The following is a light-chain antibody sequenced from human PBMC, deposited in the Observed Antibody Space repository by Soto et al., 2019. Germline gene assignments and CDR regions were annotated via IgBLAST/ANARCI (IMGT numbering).Light chain of an antibody. V-gene: IGLV4-69*01. Sequence: QLVLTQSPSASASLGASVKLTCTLSSGHSSYAIAWHQQQPEKGPRYLMKLNSDGSHSKGDGIPDRISGSSSGAERYLTISSLQSEDEADYDCQTWGTGIHYVFGAGTKVTV. J-gene: IGLJ1*01. CDR3: QTWGTGIHYV. CDR2: LNSDGSH. CDR1: SGHSSYA.